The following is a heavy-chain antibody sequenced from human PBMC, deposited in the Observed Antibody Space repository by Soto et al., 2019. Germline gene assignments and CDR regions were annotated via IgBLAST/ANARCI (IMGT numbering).Heavy chain of an antibody. V-gene: IGHV4-38-2*01. Sequence: PSETLSLTCSVSGYSLSSGYYWGWIRQPPGKGLEWIGSMYHSGSAYYNPSLRRRVTISVDSSRNQFSLKLSSVTAAATAVYYCARALYYEPFDYWGQGTLVTVSS. CDR1: GYSLSSGYY. CDR2: MYHSGSA. CDR3: ARALYYEPFDY. D-gene: IGHD3-22*01. J-gene: IGHJ4*01.